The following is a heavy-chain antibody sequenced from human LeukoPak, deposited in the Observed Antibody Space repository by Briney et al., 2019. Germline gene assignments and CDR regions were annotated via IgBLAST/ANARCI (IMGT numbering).Heavy chain of an antibody. CDR3: ARKVRTSFQNWYFDL. V-gene: IGHV4-39*07. J-gene: IGHJ2*01. D-gene: IGHD2-2*01. CDR1: GGSISSSSYY. CDR2: IYYSGST. Sequence: PSETLSLTCTVSGGSISSSSYYWGWIRQPPGKGLEWIGSIYYSGSTYYNPSLKSRVTISVDTSKNQFSLKLSSVTAADTAVYYCARKVRTSFQNWYFDLWGRGTLVTVSS.